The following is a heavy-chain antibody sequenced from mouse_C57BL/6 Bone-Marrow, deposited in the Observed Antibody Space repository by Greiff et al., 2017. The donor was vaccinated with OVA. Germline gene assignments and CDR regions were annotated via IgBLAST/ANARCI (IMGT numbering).Heavy chain of an antibody. V-gene: IGHV1-82*01. CDR3: ARNDGYYGDY. CDR1: GYAFSSSW. Sequence: VQLQQSGPELVKPGASVKISCKASGYAFSSSWMNWVKQRPGKGLEWIGRIYPGDGDTNYNGKFKGKATLTADKSSSTAYMQLSSLTSEDSAVYFCARNDGYYGDYWGQGTTLTVSS. J-gene: IGHJ2*01. CDR2: IYPGDGDT. D-gene: IGHD2-3*01.